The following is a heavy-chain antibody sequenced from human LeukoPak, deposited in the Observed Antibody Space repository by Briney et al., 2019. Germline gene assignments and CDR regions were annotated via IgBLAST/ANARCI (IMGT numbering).Heavy chain of an antibody. CDR1: GFTFSSYW. CDR2: IRQDGSDK. CDR3: ARDRDCGDGGCYPHFDY. V-gene: IGHV3-7*01. Sequence: GGSLRLSCAASGFTFSSYWMIWVRQAPGKGLEWVANIRQDGSDKYYMDSVKGRFTISRDNAKNSLSLQMNSLRVEDTAVYYCARDRDCGDGGCYPHFDYWGQGVRVTVSS. J-gene: IGHJ4*02. D-gene: IGHD2-15*01.